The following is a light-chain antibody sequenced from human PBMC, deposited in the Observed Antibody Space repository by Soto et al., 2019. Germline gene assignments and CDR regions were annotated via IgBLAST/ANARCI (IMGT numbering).Light chain of an antibody. CDR3: KQYYGTPYT. V-gene: IGKV4-1*01. CDR2: WAS. CDR1: QSLLYSSNNKNY. Sequence: DIVMTQSPDSLAVSLGERATINCKSSQSLLYSSNNKNYLAWYQQKPGQPPKLLIYWASTRESGVPDRFSGSGSGTDFTLTINSLQAEDVGVYYCKQYYGTPYTFAQGTKLEIK. J-gene: IGKJ2*01.